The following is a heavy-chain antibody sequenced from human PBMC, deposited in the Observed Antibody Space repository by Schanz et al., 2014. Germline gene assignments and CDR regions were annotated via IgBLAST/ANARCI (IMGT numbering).Heavy chain of an antibody. J-gene: IGHJ5*02. D-gene: IGHD3-10*01. V-gene: IGHV4-59*04. CDR1: GGSIRTYF. CDR2: MYSSGST. CDR3: ARLRGGGVIITT. Sequence: QVQLQESGPGLVKPSETLSLTCSVSGGSIRTYFWAWIRQPPGKGLEWIGTMYSSGSTYYNPSLKSRVTIPADPSGTRFSLRVFSGTAADTALYYCARLRGGGVIITTWGQGTLVTVSS.